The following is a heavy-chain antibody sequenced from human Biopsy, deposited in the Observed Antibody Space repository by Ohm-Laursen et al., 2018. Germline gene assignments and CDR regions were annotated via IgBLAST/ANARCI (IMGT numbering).Heavy chain of an antibody. V-gene: IGHV1-46*01. D-gene: IGHD3-22*01. CDR2: INPSHGST. CDR3: TRGGYYYDSLAYYYWFDP. Sequence: GASVKVSCNASGYTLTSYYIHWVRQAPGQGLQWMGLINPSHGSTGSAQKFQGRVTMTRDTSISTAYVDLSSLRSDDTAVYYCTRGGYYYDSLAYYYWFDPWGQGTLVTVPS. J-gene: IGHJ5*02. CDR1: GYTLTSYY.